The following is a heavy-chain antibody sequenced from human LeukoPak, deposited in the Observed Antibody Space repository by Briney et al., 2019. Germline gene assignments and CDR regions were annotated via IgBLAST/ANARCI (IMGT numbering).Heavy chain of an antibody. D-gene: IGHD3-16*02. CDR3: AKDLPEGWALYVWGGYQNGPFDY. V-gene: IGHV3-23*01. Sequence: PGGSLRLSCAASGFTFSSYAMSWVRQAPGKGLEWVSAISGSGGSTYYADSVKGRFTISRDNSKNTLYLQMNSLRAEDTAVYYCAKDLPEGWALYVWGGYQNGPFDYWGQGTLVTVSS. CDR2: ISGSGGST. CDR1: GFTFSSYA. J-gene: IGHJ4*02.